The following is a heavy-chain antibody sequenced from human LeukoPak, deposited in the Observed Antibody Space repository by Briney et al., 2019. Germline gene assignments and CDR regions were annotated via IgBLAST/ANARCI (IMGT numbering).Heavy chain of an antibody. CDR3: ARAFPAPSYSSSGDY. V-gene: IGHV3-21*01. CDR2: ISSSSSYI. J-gene: IGHJ4*02. D-gene: IGHD6-6*01. Sequence: GGSLRLSCAASGFTFSSYSMNWVRQAPGKRLEWVSSISSSSSYIYYADSVKGRFTISRDNAKNSLYLQMNSLRAEDTAVYYCARAFPAPSYSSSGDYWGQGTLVTVSS. CDR1: GFTFSSYS.